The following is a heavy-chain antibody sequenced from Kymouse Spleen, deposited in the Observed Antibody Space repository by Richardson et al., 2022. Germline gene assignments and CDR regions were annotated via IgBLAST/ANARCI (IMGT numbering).Heavy chain of an antibody. D-gene: IGHD3-10*01. V-gene: IGHV4-34*01. Sequence: QVQLQQWGAGLLKPSETLSLTCAVYGGSFSGYYWSWIRQPPGKGLEWIGEINHSGSTNYNPSLKSRVTISVDTSKNQFSLKLSSVTAADTAVYYCAREYGSGSYYKDYWGQGTLVTVSS. J-gene: IGHJ4*02. CDR3: AREYGSGSYYKDY. CDR2: INHSGST. CDR1: GGSFSGYY.